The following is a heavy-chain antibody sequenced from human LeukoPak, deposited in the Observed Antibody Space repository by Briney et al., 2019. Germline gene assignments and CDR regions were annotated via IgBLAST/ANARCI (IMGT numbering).Heavy chain of an antibody. CDR1: GGLYRGYY. V-gene: IGHV4-34*01. CDR3: ARVWGYCSGGSCYRGYYFDY. D-gene: IGHD2-15*01. CDR2: SNYSGCT. J-gene: IGHJ4*02. Sequence: SETLSLTRAVYGGLYRGYYWSGIRQPPAKGLEWIGESNYSGCTNYNPSLKSRVTISVDTTKNQPSLKLSSVTAADTAVYYCARVWGYCSGGSCYRGYYFDYWGQGTLVTVSS.